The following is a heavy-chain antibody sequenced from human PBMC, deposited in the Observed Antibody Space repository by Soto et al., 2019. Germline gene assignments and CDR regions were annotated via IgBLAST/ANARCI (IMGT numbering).Heavy chain of an antibody. CDR3: AKELERRGAFDY. D-gene: IGHD1-1*01. J-gene: IGHJ4*02. CDR1: GFTFSSYG. Sequence: PGGSLRLSCAASGFTFSSYGMHWVRQAPGKGLEWVAVISYDGSNKYYADSVKGRFTISRDNSKNTLYLQMNSLRAEDTAVYYCAKELERRGAFDYWGQGTLVTVSS. V-gene: IGHV3-30*18. CDR2: ISYDGSNK.